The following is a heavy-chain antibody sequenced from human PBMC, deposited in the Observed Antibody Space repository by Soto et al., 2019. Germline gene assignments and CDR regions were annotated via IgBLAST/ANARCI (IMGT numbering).Heavy chain of an antibody. D-gene: IGHD5-18*01. CDR2: IRPSGGRT. J-gene: IGHJ4*02. CDR1: GYTFTNYS. V-gene: IGHV1-46*01. Sequence: QVHLVQSGAEVKKPGASVKVSCKASGYTFTNYSIHWVRQAPGQGLEWLGIIRPSGGRTEYAQRFQGRVNMTRDTSTSTVYVELTTLTSEDTAVYYCAREPNESYYFDYWGQGTLVTVSS. CDR3: AREPNESYYFDY.